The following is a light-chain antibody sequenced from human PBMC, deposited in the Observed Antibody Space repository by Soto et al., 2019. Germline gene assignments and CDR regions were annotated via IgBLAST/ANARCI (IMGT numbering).Light chain of an antibody. CDR1: SGSIASNY. J-gene: IGLJ2*01. Sequence: NFMLTQPHSVSESPGQTVTISCTRSSGSIASNYVQWYQQRPGSAPTTVIYEDNQRPSGVPARFSGSIDSSSNSASLTISGLKTEDEADYYCKSYDSSNPVVFGGGTQLTVL. CDR3: KSYDSSNPVV. V-gene: IGLV6-57*04. CDR2: EDN.